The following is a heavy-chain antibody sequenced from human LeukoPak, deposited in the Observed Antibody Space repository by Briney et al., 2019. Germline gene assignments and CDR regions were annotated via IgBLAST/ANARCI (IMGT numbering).Heavy chain of an antibody. CDR1: GFTFDDYA. Sequence: GGSLRLSCAASGFTFDDYAMHWVRQAPGKGLEWVSGISWNSGSIAYADSVKGRFTISRDNAKNSLYLQMNSLRGEDMASYYCAKGTGYCSSTSCSADAFDIWGQGTMVTVSS. CDR3: AKGTGYCSSTSCSADAFDI. CDR2: ISWNSGSI. J-gene: IGHJ3*02. D-gene: IGHD2-2*01. V-gene: IGHV3-9*03.